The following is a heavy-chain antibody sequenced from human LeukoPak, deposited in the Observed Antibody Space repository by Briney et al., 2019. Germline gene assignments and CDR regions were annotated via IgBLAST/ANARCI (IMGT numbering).Heavy chain of an antibody. CDR1: GVSISSYY. CDR2: IYYSGST. J-gene: IGHJ4*02. Sequence: SETLSLTCTPSGVSISSYYWSWIRQPPGKGLEWIGYIYYSGSTNYNPSLKSRVTISVDTSKNQFSLKLTSVTAADTAVYYCASHYGSGFDYWGQGTLVTVSS. D-gene: IGHD3-10*01. V-gene: IGHV4-59*01. CDR3: ASHYGSGFDY.